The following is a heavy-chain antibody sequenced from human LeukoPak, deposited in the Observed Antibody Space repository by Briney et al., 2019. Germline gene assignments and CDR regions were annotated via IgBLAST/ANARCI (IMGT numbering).Heavy chain of an antibody. J-gene: IGHJ6*02. D-gene: IGHD1-7*01. CDR2: IYYSGST. CDR1: GGSISSGGYY. CDR3: ARVVGTTWFYYTMDV. V-gene: IGHV4-31*03. Sequence: SETLSLTCTVSGGSISSGGYYWSWIRQHPGKGLEWIGYIYYSGSTYYNPSLESRVTITVDTSQNQFSLKLSSVTAADTAVYYCARVVGTTWFYYTMDVWGQGTTDTVSS.